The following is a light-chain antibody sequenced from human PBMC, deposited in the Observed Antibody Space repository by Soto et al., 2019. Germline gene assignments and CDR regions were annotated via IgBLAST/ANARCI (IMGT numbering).Light chain of an antibody. CDR3: QQYSKWPLT. CDR1: QGVRSD. J-gene: IGKJ4*01. Sequence: EIAMTQSPDTLSVSPLDLATLSFMASQGVRSDLAWYHQKAGQSPRLLIDGASTRAAETPARFSGSGSETEFTLTISSLQSEDFAVYYCQQYSKWPLTFGGGTKVDIK. CDR2: GAS. V-gene: IGKV3-15*01.